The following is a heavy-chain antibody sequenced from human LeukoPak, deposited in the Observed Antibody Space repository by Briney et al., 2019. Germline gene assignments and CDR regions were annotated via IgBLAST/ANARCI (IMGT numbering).Heavy chain of an antibody. Sequence: GGSLRLSCAASGFTFSTYWMNWFRQTPGKGLEWVAKIKADGGEKDHVASVKGRFTISRDNAKNTLYLQMNSLRAEDTAVYYCARGAAAGEFDYWGQGTLVTVSS. CDR3: ARGAAAGEFDY. CDR1: GFTFSTYW. V-gene: IGHV3-7*01. CDR2: IKADGGEK. D-gene: IGHD6-13*01. J-gene: IGHJ4*02.